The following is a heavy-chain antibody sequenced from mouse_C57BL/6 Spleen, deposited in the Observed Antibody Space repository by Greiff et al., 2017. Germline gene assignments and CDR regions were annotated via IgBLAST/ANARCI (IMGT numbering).Heavy chain of an antibody. CDR3: ARRIYYYGSSPWYFDG. V-gene: IGHV1-59*01. D-gene: IGHD1-1*01. CDR1: GYTFTSYW. CDR2: IDPSDSYT. J-gene: IGHJ1*03. Sequence: QVQLQQPGAELVRPGTSVKLSCKASGYTFTSYWMHWVKQRPGQGLEWIGVIDPSDSYTNYNQKFKGKATLTVDTSSSTAYMQLSSLTSEDSAVYYCARRIYYYGSSPWYFDGWGTGTTVTVSS.